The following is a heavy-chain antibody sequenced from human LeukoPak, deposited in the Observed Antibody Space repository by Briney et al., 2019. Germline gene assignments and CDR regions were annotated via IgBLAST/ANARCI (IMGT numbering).Heavy chain of an antibody. CDR2: IKQDGSEK. CDR3: ARGSGSPIVLMVN. J-gene: IGHJ4*02. V-gene: IGHV3-7*01. D-gene: IGHD2-8*01. Sequence: GGSLRLSCAASGFTFSSYWMSWVRQAPGKGLEWVANIKQDGSEKYYVDSVKGRFTISRDNAKKSLYLQMNSLRAEDTAVYYCARGSGSPIVLMVNWGQGTLVTVSS. CDR1: GFTFSSYW.